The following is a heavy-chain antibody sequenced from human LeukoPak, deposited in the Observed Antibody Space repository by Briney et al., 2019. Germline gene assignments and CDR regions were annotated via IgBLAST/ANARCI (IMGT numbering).Heavy chain of an antibody. CDR1: GGSIRSSYYY. D-gene: IGHD3-3*01. V-gene: IGHV4-39*07. J-gene: IGHJ6*02. CDR2: IYDSGST. CDR3: ARDANPYYDFWSGYQSYYYYGMDV. Sequence: SETLSLTCTVSGGSIRSSYYYWGWIRQPPGKGLEWIGSIYDSGSTYYNPSLKSRVTISVDTSKNQFSLKLSSVTAADTAVYYCARDANPYYDFWSGYQSYYYYGMDVWGQGTTVTVSS.